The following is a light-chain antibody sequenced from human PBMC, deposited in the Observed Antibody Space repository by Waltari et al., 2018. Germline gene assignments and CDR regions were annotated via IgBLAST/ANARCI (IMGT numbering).Light chain of an antibody. Sequence: AIQMTQSPSSLSASVGDSVTITCRASQGIRYDLAWYQQKPGKAPKILIFAASSLQSGVPSRFSGSGSGADFTLTISSLQPEDFATYFCLQDYNYPWTFGQGTKVEIK. J-gene: IGKJ1*01. CDR1: QGIRYD. V-gene: IGKV1-6*01. CDR3: LQDYNYPWT. CDR2: AAS.